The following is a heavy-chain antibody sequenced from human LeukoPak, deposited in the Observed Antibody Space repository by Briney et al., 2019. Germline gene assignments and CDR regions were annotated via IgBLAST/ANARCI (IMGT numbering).Heavy chain of an antibody. J-gene: IGHJ4*02. CDR3: ATDRGWRTSGYYLYYFEY. CDR2: INHNGNVN. Sequence: GGSLRLSCAASGFTFSSYWMNWARQAPGKGLEWVASINHNGNVNYYVDSVKGRFTISRDNAKNSLYLQMSSLRAEDTAVYCATDRGWRTSGYYLYYFEYWGQGTLVTFSS. V-gene: IGHV3-7*01. D-gene: IGHD3-3*01. CDR1: GFTFSSYW.